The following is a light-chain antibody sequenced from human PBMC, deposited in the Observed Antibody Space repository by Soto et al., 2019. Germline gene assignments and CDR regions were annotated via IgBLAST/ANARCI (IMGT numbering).Light chain of an antibody. V-gene: IGKV1-39*01. CDR2: AAS. CDR3: QQSSEATWT. CDR1: QSISSS. J-gene: IGKJ1*01. Sequence: DIQMTQSPSSLSASVGDRVTITCRASQSISSSLNWYQQKPGKAPKLLIYAASSLQSGVPSRFSGSGSGTDFTLTISSLQPEDFATYYCQQSSEATWTFGQGTKVEIK.